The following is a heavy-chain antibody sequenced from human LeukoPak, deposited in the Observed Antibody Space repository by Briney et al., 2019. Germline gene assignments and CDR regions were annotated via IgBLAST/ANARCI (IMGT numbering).Heavy chain of an antibody. Sequence: GRSLRLSCAASGFTFSSYGMHWVRQAPGKGLEWVAVIWYDGSNKYYADSVKGRFTISRDNSKNTLYLQMNSLRAEDTAVYYCASPYCSSTSCYTDYYGMDVWGQGTTVTVSS. V-gene: IGHV3-33*01. J-gene: IGHJ6*02. D-gene: IGHD2-2*02. CDR1: GFTFSSYG. CDR3: ASPYCSSTSCYTDYYGMDV. CDR2: IWYDGSNK.